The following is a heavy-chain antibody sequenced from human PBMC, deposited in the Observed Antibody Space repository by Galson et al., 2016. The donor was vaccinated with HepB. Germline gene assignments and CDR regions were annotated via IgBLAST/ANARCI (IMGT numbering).Heavy chain of an antibody. CDR3: ANRLPGVSPGRT. D-gene: IGHD2-21*01. Sequence: SLRLSCAASGFTFSSYAMSWVRQAPGKGLEWVSVIGSTGIDTHYADSVRGRFTISRDNSKNPLYLQMNSLRAEDTAVYYCANRLPGVSPGRTWGQGTLVTVSS. CDR2: IGSTGIDT. CDR1: GFTFSSYA. V-gene: IGHV3-23*01. J-gene: IGHJ5*02.